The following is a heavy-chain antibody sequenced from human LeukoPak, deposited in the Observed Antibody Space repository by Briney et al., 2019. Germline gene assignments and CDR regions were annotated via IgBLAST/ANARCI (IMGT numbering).Heavy chain of an antibody. CDR1: GGSISSYY. V-gene: IGHV4-59*01. CDR2: IYYSGST. D-gene: IGHD5-24*01. J-gene: IGHJ3*02. Sequence: SETLSLTCTVSGGSISSYYWSWIRQPPGKGLEWIGYIYYSGSTNYNPSLKSRVTISVDTSKNQFSLKLSSVTAADTAVYYCARDMGRWLQFLAFDIWGQGTMVTVSS. CDR3: ARDMGRWLQFLAFDI.